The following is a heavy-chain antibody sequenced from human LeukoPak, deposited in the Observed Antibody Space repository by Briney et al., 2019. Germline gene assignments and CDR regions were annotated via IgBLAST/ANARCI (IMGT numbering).Heavy chain of an antibody. Sequence: EASVKVSCKASGYTFTGYYMHWVRQAPGQGLEWMGWINPNSGGTNYAQKFQGRVTMTTDTSTSTAYMELRSLRSDDTAVYYCARDNGRLLWFGELFTGNWFDPWGQGTLVTVSS. V-gene: IGHV1-2*02. J-gene: IGHJ5*02. CDR2: INPNSGGT. CDR3: ARDNGRLLWFGELFTGNWFDP. CDR1: GYTFTGYY. D-gene: IGHD3-10*01.